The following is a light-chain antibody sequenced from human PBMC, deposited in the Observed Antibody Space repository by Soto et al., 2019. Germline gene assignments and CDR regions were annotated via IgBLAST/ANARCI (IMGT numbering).Light chain of an antibody. CDR2: DAS. V-gene: IGKV1-5*01. CDR3: QQSETYPLT. CDR1: QTISTW. J-gene: IGKJ5*01. Sequence: DIQMTQSPSTLSASVGDRVTITCRASQTISTWLAWYQHKPGKAPNLLIYDASTLMSGVPSRFGGSGSGTEFTLTISSLQPGDFATYYCQQSETYPLTFGQGTRLEIK.